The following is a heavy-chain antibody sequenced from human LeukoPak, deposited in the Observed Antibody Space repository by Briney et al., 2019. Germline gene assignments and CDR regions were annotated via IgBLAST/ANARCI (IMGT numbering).Heavy chain of an antibody. CDR2: IYTSGST. V-gene: IGHV4-4*09. CDR3: ARAPVYYFDY. CDR1: GGSISSYY. Sequence: SETLSLTCTVSGGSISSYYWSWIRQPPGKGLEWIGYIYTSGSTSYNPSPKSRVTISADTSKNQFSLKLSSVTAADTAVYYCARAPVYYFDYWGQGTLVTVSS. J-gene: IGHJ4*02.